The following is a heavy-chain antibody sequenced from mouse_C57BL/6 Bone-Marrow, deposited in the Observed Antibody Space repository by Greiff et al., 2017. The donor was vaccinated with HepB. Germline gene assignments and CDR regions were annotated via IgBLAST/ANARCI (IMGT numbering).Heavy chain of an antibody. Sequence: QVQLKESGAELAKPGASVKLSCKASGYTFTSYWMHWVKQRPGQGLEWIGYINPSSGYTKYNQKFKDKATLTADKSSSTAYMQLSSLTYEDSAVYYCNPSTMITTRGHYYAMDYWGQGTSVTVSS. CDR3: NPSTMITTRGHYYAMDY. D-gene: IGHD2-4*01. CDR1: GYTFTSYW. J-gene: IGHJ4*01. CDR2: INPSSGYT. V-gene: IGHV1-7*01.